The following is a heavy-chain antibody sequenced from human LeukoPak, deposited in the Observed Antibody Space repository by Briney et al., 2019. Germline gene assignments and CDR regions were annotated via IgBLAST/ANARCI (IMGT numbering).Heavy chain of an antibody. J-gene: IGHJ4*02. Sequence: GESLKISCQGSGYSFTNYWIGWVRQMPGKGLEWMGIIYPGDSDTRYSPSFQGQVTISADKTISTAYLQWSSLKASDTAMYYCARARYCSGGSCYAEYWGQGTLVIVSS. CDR3: ARARYCSGGSCYAEY. D-gene: IGHD2-15*01. CDR1: GYSFTNYW. V-gene: IGHV5-51*01. CDR2: IYPGDSDT.